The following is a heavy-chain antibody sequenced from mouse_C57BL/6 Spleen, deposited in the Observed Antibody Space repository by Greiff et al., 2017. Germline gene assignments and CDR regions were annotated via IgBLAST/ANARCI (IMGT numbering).Heavy chain of an antibody. J-gene: IGHJ2*01. CDR2: INPSSGYT. CDR3: SRHEGFDY. CDR1: GYTFTSYT. V-gene: IGHV1-4*01. Sequence: VQLQQSGAELARPGASVKMSCKASGYTFTSYTMHWVKQRPGQGLEWIGYINPSSGYTKYNQKFKDKATLTADKSSSTAYMQLSSLTSEDSAVYYCSRHEGFDYWGQGTTLTVSS.